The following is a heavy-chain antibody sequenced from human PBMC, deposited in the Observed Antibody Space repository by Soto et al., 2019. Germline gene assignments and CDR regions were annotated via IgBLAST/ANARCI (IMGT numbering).Heavy chain of an antibody. D-gene: IGHD3-22*01. CDR1: GGSISSYY. CDR2: IYYSGST. Sequence: WETLSLTCTVSGGSISSYYWSWIRQPPGKGLEWIGYIYYSGSTNYNPSLKSRVTISVDTSKNQFSLKLSSVTAADTAVYYCARVTGYYDTSIDYWGQGTLVTVSS. J-gene: IGHJ4*02. V-gene: IGHV4-59*01. CDR3: ARVTGYYDTSIDY.